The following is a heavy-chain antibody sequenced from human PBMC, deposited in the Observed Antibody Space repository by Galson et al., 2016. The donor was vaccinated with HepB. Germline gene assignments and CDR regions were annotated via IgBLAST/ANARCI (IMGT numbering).Heavy chain of an antibody. CDR3: ARTATTSGYYYLFDY. D-gene: IGHD3-22*01. CDR2: ITPGSTYT. Sequence: SLRLSCAASGFTFNMYTMTWVRQAPGKGLEWVSSITPGSTYTHFADSVKGRFTISRDNAKNSLYLQMNSLRVEDTAVYYCARTATTSGYYYLFDYWGQGTLVTVSS. J-gene: IGHJ4*02. CDR1: GFTFNMYT. V-gene: IGHV3-21*01.